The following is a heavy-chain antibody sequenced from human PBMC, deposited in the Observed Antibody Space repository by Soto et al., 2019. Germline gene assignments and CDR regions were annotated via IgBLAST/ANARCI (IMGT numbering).Heavy chain of an antibody. CDR3: ARSYYYGSGSYYNRYYYYYGMDV. CDR2: IIPIFGTA. J-gene: IGHJ6*02. CDR1: GGPFTRYA. V-gene: IGHV1-69*01. Sequence: GASVKGSRKASGGPFTRYAISWVRQAPGQGLEWMGGIIPIFGTANYAQKFQGRVTITADESTSTAYMELSSLRSEDTAVYYCARSYYYGSGSYYNRYYYYYGMDVWGQGTTVTVSS. D-gene: IGHD3-10*01.